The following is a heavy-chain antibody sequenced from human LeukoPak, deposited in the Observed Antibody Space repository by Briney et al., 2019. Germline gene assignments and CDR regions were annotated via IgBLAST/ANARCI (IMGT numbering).Heavy chain of an antibody. V-gene: IGHV4-59*12. D-gene: IGHD3-16*01. J-gene: IGHJ4*01. CDR1: GGSISSYY. CDR2: IYYSGST. CDR3: ARGGGGLLQSLDNILDY. Sequence: SETLSLTCTVSGGSISSYYWSWIRQPPGKGLEWIGYIYYSGSTNYNPSLKSRVTISVDTSKNQFSLKLSSVTAADTAVYYCARGGGGLLQSLDNILDYWGHGTLVTVSS.